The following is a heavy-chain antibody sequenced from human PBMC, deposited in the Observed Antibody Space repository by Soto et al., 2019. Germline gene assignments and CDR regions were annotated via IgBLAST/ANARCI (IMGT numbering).Heavy chain of an antibody. CDR2: IYYSGNT. CDR1: GGSISSGGYF. Sequence: PSETLSLTCTVSGGSISSGGYFWNWIRQPPGRGLEWIGYIYYSGNTFYSPSLKSRVTISIDTSQNQFSLQLSSVTAADTAVYYCVSGTYFYATSGFYSYYFDYWGQGALVTVSS. D-gene: IGHD3-22*01. J-gene: IGHJ4*02. V-gene: IGHV4-30-4*01. CDR3: VSGTYFYATSGFYSYYFDY.